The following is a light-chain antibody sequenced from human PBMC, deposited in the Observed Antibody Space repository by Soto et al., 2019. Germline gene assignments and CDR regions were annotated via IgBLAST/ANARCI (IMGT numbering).Light chain of an antibody. CDR1: NIGSKG. J-gene: IGLJ2*01. V-gene: IGLV3-21*01. Sequence: SYELTKPPSVSVAPGEPARISCGGNNIGSKGIHWYQQKPGQAPVLVIYSDTDLPPVIPERFSGSNSANMATLTISRVEAGDEADYYCQVWDSGSAHVLFGGGTKLTVL. CDR3: QVWDSGSAHVL. CDR2: SDT.